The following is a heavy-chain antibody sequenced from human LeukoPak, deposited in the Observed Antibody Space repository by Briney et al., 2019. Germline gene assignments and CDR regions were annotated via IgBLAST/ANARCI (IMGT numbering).Heavy chain of an antibody. CDR1: GYTFTGYY. V-gene: IGHV1-2*06. Sequence: PAASVKVSCKASGYTFTGYYIHWVRQAPGQGLEWMGQINPNSGGADYAQKFQGRVSMTRDTSISTAYMELSSLRSDDTAVYYCARGPRLDSSGWYYGAFDIWGQGTMVTVS. J-gene: IGHJ3*02. D-gene: IGHD6-19*01. CDR3: ARGPRLDSSGWYYGAFDI. CDR2: INPNSGGA.